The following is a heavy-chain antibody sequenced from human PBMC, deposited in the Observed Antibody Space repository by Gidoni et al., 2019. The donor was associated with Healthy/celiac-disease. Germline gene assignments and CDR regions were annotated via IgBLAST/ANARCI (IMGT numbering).Heavy chain of an antibody. J-gene: IGHJ4*02. CDR2: IYYSGST. Sequence: QVQLQESGPGLVTPSETLSLTCTVSGGSISSYYWSWIRQPPGQGLEWIGYIYYSGSTNDNPSLKSRVTISVDMSKNQFSLKLSSVTAADTAVYYCAREDSSGYYGNHYFDYWGQGTLVTVSS. V-gene: IGHV4-59*01. CDR1: GGSISSYY. CDR3: AREDSSGYYGNHYFDY. D-gene: IGHD3-22*01.